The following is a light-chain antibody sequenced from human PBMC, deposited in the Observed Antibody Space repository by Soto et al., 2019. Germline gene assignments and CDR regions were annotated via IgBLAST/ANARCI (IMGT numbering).Light chain of an antibody. Sequence: QSVLTQPPSASGTPGQRVTISCSGSSSNIGSNTVNWYQQLPGTAPKLLIYSNNQRPSGVPDRFSGSKSGTSASLAISGLQSEDEADYYCAAWDDSLNGREFGGGTQLTAL. CDR2: SNN. CDR1: SSNIGSNT. J-gene: IGLJ2*01. V-gene: IGLV1-44*01. CDR3: AAWDDSLNGRE.